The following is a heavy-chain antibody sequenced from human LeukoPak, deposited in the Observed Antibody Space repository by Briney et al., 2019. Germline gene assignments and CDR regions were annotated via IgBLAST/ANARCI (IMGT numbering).Heavy chain of an antibody. V-gene: IGHV3-11*01. D-gene: IGHD6-19*01. CDR1: GFTFSDYY. J-gene: IGHJ4*02. CDR2: ISSSGSTI. CDR3: ARSTYSSGWYFDY. Sequence: GGPLRLSCAASGFTFSDYYMSWIRQAPGKGLEWVSYISSSGSTIYYAASVKGRFTISRDNAKNSLYWQMDSLRAEDTAVYYCARSTYSSGWYFDYWGQGTLVTVSS.